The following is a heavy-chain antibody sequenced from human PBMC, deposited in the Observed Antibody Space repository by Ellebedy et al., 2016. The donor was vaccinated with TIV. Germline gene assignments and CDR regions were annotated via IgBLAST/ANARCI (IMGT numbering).Heavy chain of an antibody. CDR2: IKQDGSEK. CDR3: ATDGSYGDYLSPTHAFVI. J-gene: IGHJ3*02. V-gene: IGHV3-7*01. CDR1: GFSFRSYW. Sequence: GESLKISCGASGFSFRSYWMTWVRQAPGKGLEWVANIKQDGSEKYYVESVKGRFTISRDNAKNSLYLHLNSLRAEDTAMYYCATDGSYGDYLSPTHAFVIWGQGTMVTVSS. D-gene: IGHD4-17*01.